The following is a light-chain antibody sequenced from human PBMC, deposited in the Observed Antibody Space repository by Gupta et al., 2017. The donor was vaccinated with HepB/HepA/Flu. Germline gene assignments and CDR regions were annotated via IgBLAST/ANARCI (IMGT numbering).Light chain of an antibody. CDR2: DAS. J-gene: IGKJ4*01. Sequence: EIVLTQSPATLSLSPGERATLSCRASQSVSSNLAWYQQKPGQAPRLLIYDASTRATGIPARFSGSGSGTDFTLTISSLESEDFAVYYCQQRSIWPLTFGGGTKVEIK. CDR3: QQRSIWPLT. CDR1: QSVSSN. V-gene: IGKV3-11*01.